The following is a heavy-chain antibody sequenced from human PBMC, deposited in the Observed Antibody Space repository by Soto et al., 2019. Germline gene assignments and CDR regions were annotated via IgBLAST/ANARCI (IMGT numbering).Heavy chain of an antibody. D-gene: IGHD3-22*01. CDR3: AADEYYYGSSGYYY. CDR2: IVVGSGNT. V-gene: IGHV1-58*01. CDR1: GFTFTSSA. Sequence: SVKVSCKASGFTFTSSAVQWVRQARGQRLEWIGWIVVGSGNTNYAQKFQERVTITRDMSTSTAYMELSSLRSEDTAVYYCAADEYYYGSSGYYYWGQWTLVTVS. J-gene: IGHJ4*02.